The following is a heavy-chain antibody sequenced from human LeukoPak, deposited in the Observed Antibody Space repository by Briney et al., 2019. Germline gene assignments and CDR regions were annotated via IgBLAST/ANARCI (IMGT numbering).Heavy chain of an antibody. Sequence: GGSLRLSCAASGFTFIDYWMSWVRRAPGKGLEWVSSISSSSSYIYYADSVKGRFTISRDNAKNSLYLQMNSLRAEDTAVYYCASLGYDILTGYADGVFDYWGQGTLVTVSS. J-gene: IGHJ4*02. CDR2: ISSSSSYI. CDR3: ASLGYDILTGYADGVFDY. CDR1: GFTFIDYW. V-gene: IGHV3-21*01. D-gene: IGHD3-9*01.